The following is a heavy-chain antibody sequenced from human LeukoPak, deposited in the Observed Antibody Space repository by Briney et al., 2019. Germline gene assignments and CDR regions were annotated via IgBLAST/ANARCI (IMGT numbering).Heavy chain of an antibody. CDR2: ISGSGGST. J-gene: IGHJ4*02. Sequence: PGGSLRLSCAASGFTFSSYAMSWVRQAPGKGLEWVSAISGSGGSTYYADSVKGRFTISRDNSKNTLYLQMNSLRAEDTAVYYCARDLVAVATTGGYYFDYWGQGTLVTVSS. D-gene: IGHD6-19*01. CDR3: ARDLVAVATTGGYYFDY. V-gene: IGHV3-23*01. CDR1: GFTFSSYA.